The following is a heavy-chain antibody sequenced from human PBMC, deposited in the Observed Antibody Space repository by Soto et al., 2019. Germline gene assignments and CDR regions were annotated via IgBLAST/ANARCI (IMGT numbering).Heavy chain of an antibody. D-gene: IGHD3-9*01. Sequence: EVQLLESGGGLVQPGGSLSLSCAASGFTLSSYGMSWVRQAPGKGLEWVSAIRGSDGSTYYADSVKGRFTISRDNSKNTLYLQMNSLRVEDTAVYYCAKDVNYDMLVGYYFYWGQGTLVTVSS. CDR3: AKDVNYDMLVGYYFY. V-gene: IGHV3-23*01. CDR2: IRGSDGST. J-gene: IGHJ4*02. CDR1: GFTLSSYG.